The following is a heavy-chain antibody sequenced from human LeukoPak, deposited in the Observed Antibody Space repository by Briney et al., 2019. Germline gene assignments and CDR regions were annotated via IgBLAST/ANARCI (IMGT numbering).Heavy chain of an antibody. Sequence: GGTLRLSCAASGFTFSNYAMSWVRQAPGKGLEWVSAITGSGGNTYYADSVKGRFTISRDNSKNTVFLQMDSLRAEDTAVYYCAKWGDYDVLTGYYVSDYWGQGTLVTVSS. CDR3: AKWGDYDVLTGYYVSDY. CDR1: GFTFSNYA. J-gene: IGHJ4*02. V-gene: IGHV3-23*01. CDR2: ITGSGGNT. D-gene: IGHD3-9*01.